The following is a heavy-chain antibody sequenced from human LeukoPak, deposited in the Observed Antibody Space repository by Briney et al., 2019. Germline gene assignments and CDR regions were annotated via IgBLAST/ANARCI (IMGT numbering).Heavy chain of an antibody. J-gene: IGHJ4*02. CDR3: ARADRGVEKKIDY. Sequence: SETLSLTCTVSGGSVSSGSYYWSWIRQPPGKGLEWIGYIYYSGSTNYNPSLKSRVTISVDTSKNQFSLKLSSVTAADTAVYYCARADRGVEKKIDYWGQGTLVTVSS. V-gene: IGHV4-61*01. CDR2: IYYSGST. D-gene: IGHD1-1*01. CDR1: GGSVSSGSYY.